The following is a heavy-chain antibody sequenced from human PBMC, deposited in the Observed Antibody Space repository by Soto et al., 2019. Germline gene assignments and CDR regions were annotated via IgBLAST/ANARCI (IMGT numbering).Heavy chain of an antibody. Sequence: LRLSCAASGFSFSHYWMHWVRQAPGRGLVWVSRISPDGRTTTYADSVKGRFTISRDNAKSTLYLQMNSLTVEDGAVYYCADSWLPTSYWGPGTLVTVSS. CDR3: ADSWLPTSY. J-gene: IGHJ4*02. V-gene: IGHV3-74*01. CDR2: ISPDGRTT. D-gene: IGHD3-10*01. CDR1: GFSFSHYW.